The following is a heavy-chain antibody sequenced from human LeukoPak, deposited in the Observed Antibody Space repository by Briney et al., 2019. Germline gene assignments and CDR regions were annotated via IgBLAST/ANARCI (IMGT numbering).Heavy chain of an antibody. CDR3: AKDFRCSSTSCYTGFDY. J-gene: IGHJ4*02. CDR1: GFTFDDYA. CDR2: ISWNSGSI. Sequence: PGGSLRLSCAASGFTFDDYAMHWVRQAPGKGLEWASGISWNSGSIGYADSVKGRFTISRDNAKNSLYLQMNSLRAEDTALYYCAKDFRCSSTSCYTGFDYWGQGTLVTVSS. V-gene: IGHV3-9*01. D-gene: IGHD2-2*02.